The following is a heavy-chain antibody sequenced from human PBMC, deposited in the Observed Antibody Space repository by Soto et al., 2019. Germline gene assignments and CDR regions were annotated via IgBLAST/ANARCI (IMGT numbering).Heavy chain of an antibody. J-gene: IGHJ5*02. V-gene: IGHV4-39*01. CDR2: IYYSGST. D-gene: IGHD3-10*01. CDR3: ARLAGDYDGGSKFDP. CDR1: GGSISSSSYY. Sequence: SETLSLTCTVSGGSISSSSYYWGWIRQPPGKGLEWIGSIYYSGSTYYNPSLKSRVTISVDTSKKQFSLKLSSVTAADTAVYYCARLAGDYDGGSKFDPWGQGTLVTVSS.